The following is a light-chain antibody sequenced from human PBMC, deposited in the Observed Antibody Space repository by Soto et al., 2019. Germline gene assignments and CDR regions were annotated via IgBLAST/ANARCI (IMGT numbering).Light chain of an antibody. V-gene: IGKV3-20*01. CDR1: QSVSNNY. J-gene: IGKJ1*01. CDR2: GAS. CDR3: QQYGSSGT. Sequence: EIVLTQSPGTLSLSPGERATLSCRASQSVSNNYLAWYQQKPDQAPRLLIYGASNRATGIPGSFSGSGSGTDFPLTISRLEPEDFAVYYCQQYGSSGTFGQGTKVDIK.